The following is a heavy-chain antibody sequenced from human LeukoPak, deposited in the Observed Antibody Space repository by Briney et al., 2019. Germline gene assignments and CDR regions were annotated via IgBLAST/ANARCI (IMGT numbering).Heavy chain of an antibody. Sequence: GGSLRLSCAASGFTFSSYSMNWVRQAPGKGLEWVSSISSSSSYIYYADSVKGRFTISRDNAKNSLYLQMNSLRAEDTAVYYCARVMFGKQWLLDYWGQGTLVTVSS. CDR2: ISSSSSYI. D-gene: IGHD6-19*01. J-gene: IGHJ4*02. CDR1: GFTFSSYS. CDR3: ARVMFGKQWLLDY. V-gene: IGHV3-21*01.